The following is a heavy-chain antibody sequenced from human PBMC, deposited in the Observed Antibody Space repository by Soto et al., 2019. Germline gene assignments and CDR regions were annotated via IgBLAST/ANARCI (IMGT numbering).Heavy chain of an antibody. CDR1: GFTFSSYA. V-gene: IGHV3-23*01. D-gene: IGHD6-6*01. CDR2: ISGSGSST. J-gene: IGHJ3*02. Sequence: PGGSLRLSCAASGFTFSSYAMHWVRQAPGKGLEWVSAISGSGSSTYYADSVKGRFTISRDNSKNTLYLQMNSLRAEDTAVYYCAKTLEYSSSDDAFDIWGQGTMVTVSS. CDR3: AKTLEYSSSDDAFDI.